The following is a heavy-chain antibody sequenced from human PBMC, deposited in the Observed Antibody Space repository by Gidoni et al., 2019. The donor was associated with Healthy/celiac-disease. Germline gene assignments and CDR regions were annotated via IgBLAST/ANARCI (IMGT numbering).Heavy chain of an antibody. D-gene: IGHD6-6*01. Sequence: VRLVQSAAAVHKPRASVNFSCKTSGYTFTGYNLHWVLQAPGQGLEWMRWINPNSGGTNYAQKFQGWVTMTRDTAISTAYMELSRLRSDDTAVYYCARSIAASLPSWDYWGQGTLVTVSS. CDR3: ARSIAASLPSWDY. CDR1: GYTFTGYN. V-gene: IGHV1-2*04. J-gene: IGHJ4*02. CDR2: INPNSGGT.